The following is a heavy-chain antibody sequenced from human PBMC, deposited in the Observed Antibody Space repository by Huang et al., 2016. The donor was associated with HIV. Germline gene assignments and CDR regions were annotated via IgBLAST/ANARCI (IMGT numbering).Heavy chain of an antibody. CDR1: GFTFSSYN. V-gene: IGHV3-48*01. D-gene: IGHD3-10*01. J-gene: IGHJ4*02. Sequence: EVQLVESGGGLVQPGGSLRLSCAASGFTFSSYNMNWVRQAPGKGLGWVSYSSRSSRTIYYADSVKGRFTISRYNAKNSLYLQINSLRAEDTAVYYCAREVSGLWHNDYWGQGTLVTVSS. CDR3: AREVSGLWHNDY. CDR2: SSRSSRTI.